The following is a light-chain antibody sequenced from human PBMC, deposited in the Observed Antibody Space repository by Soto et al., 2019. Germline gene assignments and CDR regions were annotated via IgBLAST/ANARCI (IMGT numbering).Light chain of an antibody. Sequence: DVVMTQSPLSLPVTLGQPASISCRSSQSLVYSDGKTYLNWFQQRPGQSPRRLIYKVSNRDSGVPDRFSGSGSGTDFTLKISRVEAEDVGVYYCMQGTLWPPITFGQGTRLEIK. CDR1: QSLVYSDGKTY. V-gene: IGKV2-30*01. J-gene: IGKJ5*01. CDR2: KVS. CDR3: MQGTLWPPIT.